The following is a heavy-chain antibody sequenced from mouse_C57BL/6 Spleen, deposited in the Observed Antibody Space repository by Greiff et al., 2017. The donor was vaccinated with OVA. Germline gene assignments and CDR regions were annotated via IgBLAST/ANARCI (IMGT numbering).Heavy chain of an antibody. Sequence: EVMLVESGGGLVQPGGSLSLSCAASGFTFTAYYMSWVRQPPGKALAWLGFIRNKANGYTTEYSASVKGRFTISRDNSQSILYLQMNALRAEDSATYYCARYADFYWYFDVWGTGTTVTVSS. CDR3: ARYADFYWYFDV. D-gene: IGHD2-4*01. V-gene: IGHV7-3*01. CDR2: IRNKANGYTT. CDR1: GFTFTAYY. J-gene: IGHJ1*03.